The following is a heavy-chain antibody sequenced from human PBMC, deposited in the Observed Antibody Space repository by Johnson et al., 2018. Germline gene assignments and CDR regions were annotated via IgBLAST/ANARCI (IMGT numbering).Heavy chain of an antibody. CDR1: GFTFSSYA. D-gene: IGHD3-16*02. CDR2: ISGGGGGT. J-gene: IGHJ6*02. Sequence: VQLVESGGGVVQPGRSLRLSCAASGFTFSSYAMSWVRQTPGKGLEWVSAISGGGGGTYYADSVEGRFTISRDNSKNTLYLQMNSLRAEDTAVYYCAKGYVSYPLKNGMDVWGQGTTVTVS. CDR3: AKGYVSYPLKNGMDV. V-gene: IGHV3-23*04.